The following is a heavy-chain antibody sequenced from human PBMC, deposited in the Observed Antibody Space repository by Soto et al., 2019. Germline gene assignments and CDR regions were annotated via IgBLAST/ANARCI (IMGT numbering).Heavy chain of an antibody. D-gene: IGHD1-26*01. CDR1: GFTFSNYC. Sequence: PGGSLRLSCAASGFTFSNYCMTWVRQAPGVGLEWVSGISGNGALTNYADSVRGRFAISRDNSKNTLYLQMNSLRAEDTAVYYCATSGSYYPAYFDYWGQGSLVTVSS. CDR3: ATSGSYYPAYFDY. CDR2: ISGNGALT. J-gene: IGHJ4*02. V-gene: IGHV3-23*01.